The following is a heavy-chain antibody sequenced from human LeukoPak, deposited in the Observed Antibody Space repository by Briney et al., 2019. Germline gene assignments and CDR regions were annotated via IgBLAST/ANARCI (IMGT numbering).Heavy chain of an antibody. CDR1: GGSFCGYY. CDR3: ARGGPDSSGWYAFDI. D-gene: IGHD6-19*01. V-gene: IGHV4-59*01. CDR2: IYYSGST. Sequence: PSETLSLTCAVYGGSFCGYYWSWIRPPPGKGQEWIGYIYYSGSTNYNPSLKSRVTISVDTSKNQFSLKLSSVTAADTAVYYCARGGPDSSGWYAFDIWGQGTMVTVSS. J-gene: IGHJ3*02.